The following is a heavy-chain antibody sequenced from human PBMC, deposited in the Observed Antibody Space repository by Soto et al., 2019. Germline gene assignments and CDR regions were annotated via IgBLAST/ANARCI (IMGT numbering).Heavy chain of an antibody. CDR3: SSSSSWMYYFDF. CDR1: GFTIGDHA. J-gene: IGHJ4*02. CDR2: IKSQAYGGTT. Sequence: VHLVESGGGLVKPGQSLRLSCGPSGFTIGDHAVAWFRQAPGKGLEWLSLIKSQAYGGTTEYAASVKGRFTISRDDSKGLAYLQMSSLKTEDTALYYCSSSSSWMYYFDFWGQGTLVTVSS. D-gene: IGHD6-13*01. V-gene: IGHV3-49*05.